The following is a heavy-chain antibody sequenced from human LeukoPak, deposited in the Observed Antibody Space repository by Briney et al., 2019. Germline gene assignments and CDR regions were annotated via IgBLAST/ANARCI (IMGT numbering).Heavy chain of an antibody. CDR1: GGSISSSSYY. Sequence: SETLSLTCTVSGGSISSSSYYWGWIRQPPGRGLEWIGSIYYSGSTYYNPSLKSRVTISVDTSKNQFSLKLRSVTAADTAVYYCASYSGSSSPYYYYYYMDVWGKGTTVTVSS. CDR2: IYYSGST. D-gene: IGHD1-26*01. V-gene: IGHV4-39*01. J-gene: IGHJ6*03. CDR3: ASYSGSSSPYYYYYYMDV.